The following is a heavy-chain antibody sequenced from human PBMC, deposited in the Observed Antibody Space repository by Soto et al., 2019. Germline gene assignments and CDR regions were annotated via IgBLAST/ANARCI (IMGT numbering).Heavy chain of an antibody. CDR2: IWYDGSNK. CDR3: ARDPGRRGDKQTEVY. CDR1: GFTFSSYG. Sequence: PGGSLRLSCAASGFTFSSYGMHWVRQAPGKGLEWVAVIWYDGSNKYYADSVKGRFTISRDNSKNTLYLQMNSLRAEDTAVYYCARDPGRRGDKQTEVYWGQGTLVTVSS. J-gene: IGHJ4*02. D-gene: IGHD5-12*01. V-gene: IGHV3-33*01.